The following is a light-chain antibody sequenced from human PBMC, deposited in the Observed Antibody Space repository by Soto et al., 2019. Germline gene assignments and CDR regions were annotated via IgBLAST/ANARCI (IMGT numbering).Light chain of an antibody. CDR1: SSDVGGYDS. V-gene: IGLV2-8*01. Sequence: QSSLTQPPSASGSPGQSVTISCTGTSSDVGGYDSVSWYQQHPGKAPKLLIYEVTKRPSGVPDRFSGSKSGNTASLTVSGLQAEDEADYYCSSYAGSNNYVFGIGTKVTVL. CDR3: SSYAGSNNYV. CDR2: EVT. J-gene: IGLJ1*01.